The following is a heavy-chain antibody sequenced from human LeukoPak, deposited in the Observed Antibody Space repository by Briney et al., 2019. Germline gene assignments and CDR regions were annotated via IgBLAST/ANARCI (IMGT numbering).Heavy chain of an antibody. Sequence: GGSLRLSCAASGFIFSSYEMNWVRQAPGKGLEWVSYICSSGSAIYYADSVKGRFTVSRDNANNSLYLQMNSLRAEDTALYYCASYGSGSLWGQGTLVTVSS. D-gene: IGHD3-10*01. CDR1: GFIFSSYE. V-gene: IGHV3-48*03. CDR2: ICSSGSAI. J-gene: IGHJ4*02. CDR3: ASYGSGSL.